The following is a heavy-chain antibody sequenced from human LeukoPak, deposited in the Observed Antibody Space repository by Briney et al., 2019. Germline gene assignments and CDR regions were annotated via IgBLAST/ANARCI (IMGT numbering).Heavy chain of an antibody. J-gene: IGHJ4*02. Sequence: VGSLRLSCVASGFTFRSYGMHWVRQAPGKGLEWVAFIGYDGRDNFNADSVKGRFTISRDNSKNTVDLQMISLRAEDTAVYYCAKIAAAGTYFDYWGQGTLVTVSS. CDR2: IGYDGRDN. D-gene: IGHD6-13*01. V-gene: IGHV3-30*02. CDR1: GFTFRSYG. CDR3: AKIAAAGTYFDY.